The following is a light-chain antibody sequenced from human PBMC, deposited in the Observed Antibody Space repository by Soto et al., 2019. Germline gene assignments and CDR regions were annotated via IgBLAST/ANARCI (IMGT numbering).Light chain of an antibody. CDR3: QQLNSYPWT. Sequence: DIQLTQSPPFLSASVGDRVTITCRASQGISSYLAWYQQKPGKAPKLLIYAASTLQSGVPSRFSGSGSGTEFTLTISSLQPEDFATYYCQQLNSYPWTFGQGTKVVIK. J-gene: IGKJ1*01. V-gene: IGKV1-9*01. CDR1: QGISSY. CDR2: AAS.